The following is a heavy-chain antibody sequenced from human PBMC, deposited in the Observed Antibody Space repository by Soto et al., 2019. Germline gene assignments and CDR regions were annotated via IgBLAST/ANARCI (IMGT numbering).Heavy chain of an antibody. CDR3: VRLLLWFGELSGYFDY. V-gene: IGHV4-39*01. CDR1: GGSISSSSYY. D-gene: IGHD3-10*01. J-gene: IGHJ4*02. Sequence: QLQLQESGPGLVKPSETLSLTCTVSGGSISSSSYYWGWIRQPPGKGLEWIGSIYYSGSTYYNPSLKSRVTISVDTSKNQFSLKLSSVTAADTAVYYCVRLLLWFGELSGYFDYWGQGTLVTVSS. CDR2: IYYSGST.